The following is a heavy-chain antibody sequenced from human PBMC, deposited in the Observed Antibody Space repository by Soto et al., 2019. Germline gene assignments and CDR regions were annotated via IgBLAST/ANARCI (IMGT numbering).Heavy chain of an antibody. Sequence: VQLLQSGAEWKKPVSSVKVSCKASGGTFSSYTISWVRQAPVQGLVWMGRGILALGIANSAQKFKDRVKITADKPRSTTYMELSSLRSAATGMYYCASRKWTAGWVVDGMDVWGPGTTVTVSS. J-gene: IGHJ6*02. D-gene: IGHD2-15*01. CDR2: GILALGIA. V-gene: IGHV1-69*02. CDR3: ASRKWTAGWVVDGMDV. CDR1: GGTFSSYT.